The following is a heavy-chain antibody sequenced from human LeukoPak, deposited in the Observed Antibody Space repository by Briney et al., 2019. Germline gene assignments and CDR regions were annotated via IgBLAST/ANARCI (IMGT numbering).Heavy chain of an antibody. D-gene: IGHD1-26*01. V-gene: IGHV3-21*01. Sequence: PGGSLRPSCAASGFTFSSYSMNWVRQAPGKGLEWVSSISTSSSYIYYSDSVKGRFTISRDNARNSLYLQMNSLRAEDTAVYYCARVSGGKWELLGSVHYWGQGTLVTVSS. CDR3: ARVSGGKWELLGSVHY. CDR1: GFTFSSYS. CDR2: ISTSSSYI. J-gene: IGHJ4*02.